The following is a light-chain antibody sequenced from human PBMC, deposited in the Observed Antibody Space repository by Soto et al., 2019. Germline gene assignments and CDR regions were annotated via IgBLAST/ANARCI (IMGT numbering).Light chain of an antibody. Sequence: ETVLTQSPATVSLSQGERATLSCRASQSVSSYLAWYQQKPRQAPRHLIYDASNRATGIPARFSGSRSGTDFTLTISSLQPEDFATYYCQQSYSTPLTFGGGTKVDIK. CDR1: QSVSSY. CDR2: DAS. CDR3: QQSYSTPLT. J-gene: IGKJ4*01. V-gene: IGKV3-11*01.